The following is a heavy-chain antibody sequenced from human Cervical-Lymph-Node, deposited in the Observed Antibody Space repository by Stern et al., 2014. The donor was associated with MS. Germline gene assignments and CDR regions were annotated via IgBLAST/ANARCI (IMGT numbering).Heavy chain of an antibody. CDR2: ISPYNGNT. CDR1: GYTFTSYG. J-gene: IGHJ3*02. CDR3: ARGLLGSENAFDI. Sequence: VQLGQSGAEVKKPGASVKVSCKASGYTFTSYGISWVRQAPGQGLEWMGWISPYNGNTNYARKLLGRVTMTTDTSTGTAYMELRSLGSYDTAFYYCARGLLGSENAFDIWGQGTMVTVSS. V-gene: IGHV1-18*01. D-gene: IGHD2-15*01.